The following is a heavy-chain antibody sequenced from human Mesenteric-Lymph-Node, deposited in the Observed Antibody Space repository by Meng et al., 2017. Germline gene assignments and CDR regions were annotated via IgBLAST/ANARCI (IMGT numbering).Heavy chain of an antibody. CDR1: GFTFSSYW. D-gene: IGHD6-19*01. J-gene: IGHJ4*02. CDR2: INSDGSST. V-gene: IGHV3-74*01. Sequence: GESLKISCAASGFTFSSYWMHWVRQAPGKGLVWVSRINSDGSSTSYADSVKGRFTISRDNAKNTLYLQMNSLRAEDTAVYYCARDLSPYSSGWSGLDYWGQGTLVTVSS. CDR3: ARDLSPYSSGWSGLDY.